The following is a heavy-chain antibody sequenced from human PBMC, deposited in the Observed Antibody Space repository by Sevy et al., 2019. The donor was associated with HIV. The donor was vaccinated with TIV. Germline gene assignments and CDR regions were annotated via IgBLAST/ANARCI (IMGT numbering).Heavy chain of an antibody. Sequence: SETLSLTCTVSGGSISSYYWSWIRQPAGKGLEWIGRIYTGGSTNYNPSLKSRVTMSVDTSKNQFSLKLSSVTAADTAVYYCARQGSSSWYLDFDYWGQGTLVTVSS. V-gene: IGHV4-4*07. CDR1: GGSISSYY. CDR3: ARQGSSSWYLDFDY. CDR2: IYTGGST. D-gene: IGHD6-13*01. J-gene: IGHJ4*02.